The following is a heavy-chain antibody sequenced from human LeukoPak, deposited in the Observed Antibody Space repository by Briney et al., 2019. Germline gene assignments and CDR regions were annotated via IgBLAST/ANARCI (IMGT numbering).Heavy chain of an antibody. CDR3: ARGTPYCGSASCYNF. V-gene: IGHV1-8*01. D-gene: IGHD2-2*02. CDR1: GYTFSSYD. Sequence: ASVKVSCKASGYTFSSYDINWVRQATGQGLEWMGWMNPNSGNTGYAKKFQGRVTMTRGTSISTAYMELSSLRSEDTAVYYCARGTPYCGSASCYNFWGQGTLVTVSS. J-gene: IGHJ4*02. CDR2: MNPNSGNT.